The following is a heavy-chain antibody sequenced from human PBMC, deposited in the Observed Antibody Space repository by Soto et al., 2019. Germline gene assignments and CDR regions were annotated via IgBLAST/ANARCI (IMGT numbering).Heavy chain of an antibody. V-gene: IGHV1-8*01. CDR1: GYTFTSYD. CDR3: ARGIAAAGTPNFDY. J-gene: IGHJ4*02. D-gene: IGHD6-13*01. CDR2: MNPNSGNT. Sequence: QVQLVQSGAEVKKPGASVKVSCKASGYTFTSYDINWVRQATGQGLEWLGWMNPNSGNTGYAQKFQGRVTMTRNTSISTAYMELSSLRSEDTAVYYCARGIAAAGTPNFDYWGQGTLVTVSS.